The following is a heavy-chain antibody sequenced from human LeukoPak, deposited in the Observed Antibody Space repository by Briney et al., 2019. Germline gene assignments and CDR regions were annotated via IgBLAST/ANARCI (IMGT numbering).Heavy chain of an antibody. J-gene: IGHJ4*02. CDR3: VKGRGGYVKYKTFDY. Sequence: GGSLRLSCAGSGFTFSRYWMSWVRQDAGKGLEWVANIKHDGSEAYYVASVKGRFTISKDNVKNSLYLQMNSLRTEDTAVYYCVKGRGGYVKYKTFDYWGQGTLVTVSS. V-gene: IGHV3-7*01. CDR1: GFTFSRYW. D-gene: IGHD5-12*01. CDR2: IKHDGSEA.